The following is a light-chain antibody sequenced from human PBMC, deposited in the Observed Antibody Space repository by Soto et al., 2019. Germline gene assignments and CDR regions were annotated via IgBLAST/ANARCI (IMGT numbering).Light chain of an antibody. CDR1: QSISSY. CDR3: QQSYSTPYT. CDR2: AAS. V-gene: IGKV1-39*01. J-gene: IGKJ2*01. Sequence: DIQMSQSPSSLSASVGDRVTITCRASQSISSYLNGYQQKPGKAPRLLIYAASSLQSGVPSRFSGSGSGTDFTLTISSLQPGDFASYYCQQSYSTPYTFGQGTKLEIK.